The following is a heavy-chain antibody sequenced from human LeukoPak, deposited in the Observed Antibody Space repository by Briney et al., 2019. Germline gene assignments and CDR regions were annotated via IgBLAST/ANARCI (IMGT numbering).Heavy chain of an antibody. V-gene: IGHV3-7*03. J-gene: IGHJ4*02. CDR1: GFTFSSYW. Sequence: GVLRLSCAASGFTFSSYWMNWVRQAPGKGLEWVANIQQDGSEKYYVDSVKGRFTISRDNAKNTLYLQMNSLRAEDTAVYYCARDYGSGSYYTNWGQGTLVTVSS. D-gene: IGHD3-10*01. CDR2: IQQDGSEK. CDR3: ARDYGSGSYYTN.